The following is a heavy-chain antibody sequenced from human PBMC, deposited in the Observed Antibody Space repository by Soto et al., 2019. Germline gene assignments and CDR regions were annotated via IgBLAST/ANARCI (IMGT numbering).Heavy chain of an antibody. D-gene: IGHD6-13*01. CDR1: GFTISDTW. CDR3: TETLGN. V-gene: IGHV3-15*01. J-gene: IGHJ4*02. CDR2: IKRKSDGGTT. Sequence: GSLRLSCAASGFTISDTWMTWVRQAPGKGLEWVGRIKRKSDGGTTDIAAPVNGRFTISRDDSTNTLYLQMNGLITEDTAVYYCTETLGNWGLGTLVTVSS.